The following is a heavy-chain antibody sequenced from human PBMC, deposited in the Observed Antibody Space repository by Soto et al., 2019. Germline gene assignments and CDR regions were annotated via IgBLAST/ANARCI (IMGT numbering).Heavy chain of an antibody. CDR1: GGSFRGYY. V-gene: IGHV4-34*01. CDR3: AGDLHDGDYGAAHY. D-gene: IGHD4-17*01. J-gene: IGHJ4*02. CDR2: INHGGST. Sequence: SETLSLTCAVYGGSFRGYYWRWIRQPPGKGLEWVGEINHGGSTNYNPSLKSRVTMSVDPSRNQFSLKLRSVTAADTAVYYCAGDLHDGDYGAAHYWGQGTLVNVSS.